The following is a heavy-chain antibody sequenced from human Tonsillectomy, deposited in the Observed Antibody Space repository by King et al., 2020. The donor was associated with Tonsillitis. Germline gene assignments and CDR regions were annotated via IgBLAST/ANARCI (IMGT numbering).Heavy chain of an antibody. CDR3: AGYWYGSGGPFVY. J-gene: IGHJ4*02. CDR1: GFTFSSYW. Sequence: VQLVESGGGLVQPGGSLRLSCAASGFTFSSYWMSWVRQAPGKGLEWVANIKQDGSEKYYVDSVKGRFTISRDNAKNSLYLQMNSLRAEDTAVYYCAGYWYGSGGPFVYWGQGTLVTVSS. V-gene: IGHV3-7*01. CDR2: IKQDGSEK. D-gene: IGHD3-10*01.